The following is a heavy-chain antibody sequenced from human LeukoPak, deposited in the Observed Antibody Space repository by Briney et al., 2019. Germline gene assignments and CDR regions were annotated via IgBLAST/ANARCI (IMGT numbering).Heavy chain of an antibody. Sequence: ASVTVSCKASGFTFTGYYVHWVRQAPGQGLEWMGWVNPNSGASNWTHKFQGRVTMTGDTSVSTGSMELTSLRSDDTATYYCARVSGAYGEYDAFDMWGQGTMVTVSS. CDR2: VNPNSGAS. V-gene: IGHV1-2*02. CDR1: GFTFTGYY. D-gene: IGHD4-17*01. J-gene: IGHJ3*02. CDR3: ARVSGAYGEYDAFDM.